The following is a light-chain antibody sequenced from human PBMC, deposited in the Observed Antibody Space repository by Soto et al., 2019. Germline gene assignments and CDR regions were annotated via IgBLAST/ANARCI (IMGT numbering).Light chain of an antibody. V-gene: IGLV1-40*01. J-gene: IGLJ1*01. Sequence: QAVLTQPPSVSGAPGQRVTISCTGSSSNIGAGFDVHWYQQLPGTAPKLLIYANSNRPSGVPDRFSGSKSGTSASLAITGLQAEDEADYYCQSYDSSLSGPDVFGTGTKLTVL. CDR3: QSYDSSLSGPDV. CDR2: ANS. CDR1: SSNIGAGFD.